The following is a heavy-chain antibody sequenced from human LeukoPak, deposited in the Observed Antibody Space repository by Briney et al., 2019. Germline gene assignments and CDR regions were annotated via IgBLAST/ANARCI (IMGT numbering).Heavy chain of an antibody. CDR1: GGTFSKYA. CDR3: ARDAVAESSSFFYFDF. D-gene: IGHD6-13*01. Sequence: GASVKVSCKSSGGTFSKYAITWVRQAPGQGLEWMGGFIPIFGTAKYAQKFQGRVTLSADKSTTTAYMELSSLRSDDTAVYYCARDAVAESSSFFYFDFWGQGTLVTVSS. V-gene: IGHV1-69*06. CDR2: FIPIFGTA. J-gene: IGHJ4*02.